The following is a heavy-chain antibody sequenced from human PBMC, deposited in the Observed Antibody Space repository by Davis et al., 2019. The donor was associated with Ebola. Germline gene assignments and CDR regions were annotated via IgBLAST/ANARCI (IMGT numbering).Heavy chain of an antibody. V-gene: IGHV1-69*13. Sequence: SVKVSCKASGGTFSSYALSWVRQAPGQGLEWMGGIIPILGTANYAQKFQGRVTITADESTSTAYMELSSLRSEDTAVYYCARNHYCSAGTCPLGWDYYYYYMDVWGKGTTVTVSS. J-gene: IGHJ6*03. CDR2: IIPILGTA. CDR3: ARNHYCSAGTCPLGWDYYYYYMDV. D-gene: IGHD2-15*01. CDR1: GGTFSSYA.